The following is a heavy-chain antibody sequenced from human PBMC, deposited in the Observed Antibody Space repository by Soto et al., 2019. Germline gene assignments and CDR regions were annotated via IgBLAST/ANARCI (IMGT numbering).Heavy chain of an antibody. CDR2: ISYDGSNK. CDR1: GFTFSSYG. V-gene: IGHV3-30*18. D-gene: IGHD3-3*01. CDR3: AKCITIFGDYYGMDV. Sequence: GGSLRLSCAASGFTFSSYGMHWVRQAPGKGLEWVAVISYDGSNKYYADSVKGRFTISRDNSKNTLYLQMNSLRAEDTAAYYCAKCITIFGDYYGMDVWGQGTTVTVSS. J-gene: IGHJ6*02.